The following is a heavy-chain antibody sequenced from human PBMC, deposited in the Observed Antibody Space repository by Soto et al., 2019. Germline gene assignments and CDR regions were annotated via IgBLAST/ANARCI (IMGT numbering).Heavy chain of an antibody. CDR3: ASYYSGGRGACFDY. D-gene: IGHD2-15*01. V-gene: IGHV1-2*02. CDR2: INPNTGDT. CDR1: EYTFIGYY. J-gene: IGHJ4*02. Sequence: ASVKVSCKASEYTFIGYYMHWVRQAAGQGLEWMGWINPNTGDTNYAQKFQGRVTMTRDTSIITAYMELSRLRSDDTAVYYCASYYSGGRGACFDYWGQGSLVTVSS.